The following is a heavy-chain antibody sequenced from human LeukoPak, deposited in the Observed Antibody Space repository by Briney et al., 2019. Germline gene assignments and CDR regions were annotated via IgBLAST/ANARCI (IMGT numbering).Heavy chain of an antibody. J-gene: IGHJ4*02. CDR3: ARDRRYYDSSAYIRGFDY. D-gene: IGHD3-22*01. V-gene: IGHV4-4*02. CDR1: GGSISSSDW. Sequence: SETLSLTCAVSGGSISSSDWWSWVRQPPGKGLEWIGEIYHSGSTNYNPSLKSRVTISVDKSKNQFSLNLSSVTAADTAVYYCARDRRYYDSSAYIRGFDYWGQGTLVIVSS. CDR2: IYHSGST.